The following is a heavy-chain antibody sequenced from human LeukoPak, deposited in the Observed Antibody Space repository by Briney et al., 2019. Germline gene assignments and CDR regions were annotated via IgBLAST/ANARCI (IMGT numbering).Heavy chain of an antibody. CDR2: IYYSGST. D-gene: IGHD1-26*01. J-gene: IGHJ4*02. V-gene: IGHV4-59*08. Sequence: SKTLSLTCTVSGGSISSYYWSWIRQPPGKGLEWFGAIYYSGSTNYNPSLKSRVTISVATSKNQFSLRLSSVTAADTAVYYSARLASGSYGPLTPFDYWGQGTLVTVSS. CDR1: GGSISSYY. CDR3: ARLASGSYGPLTPFDY.